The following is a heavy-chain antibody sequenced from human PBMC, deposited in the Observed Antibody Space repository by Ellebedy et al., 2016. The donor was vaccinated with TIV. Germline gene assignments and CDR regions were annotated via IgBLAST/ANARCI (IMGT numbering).Heavy chain of an antibody. J-gene: IGHJ4*02. CDR1: GYSFNYYG. V-gene: IGHV1-69*13. Sequence: ASVKVSCKASGYSFNYYGISWVRQAPGQGLEWMGAVNPIFGTPHYAQKFQGRVRITADESTGTTYMELSSLRSEDTAVYFCARDDQLASGSYYNAPLGYWGQGTLVTVSS. CDR3: ARDDQLASGSYYNAPLGY. CDR2: VNPIFGTP. D-gene: IGHD3-10*01.